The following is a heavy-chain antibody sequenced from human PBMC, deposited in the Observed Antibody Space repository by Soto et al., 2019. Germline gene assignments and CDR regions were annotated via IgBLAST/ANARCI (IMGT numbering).Heavy chain of an antibody. CDR2: IDWDDYK. CDR1: EFSLSTSGMC. J-gene: IGHJ4*02. Sequence: SGPTLVNPTQTLTLTCTFSEFSLSTSGMCVSWIRQPPGKALEWLAHIDWDDYKYYSTSLKTRLTISKDTSKNQVVLTMTNMDPVDTATYFCARMSLNNYGYYFDYWGQGTLVTVSS. CDR3: ARMSLNNYGYYFDY. V-gene: IGHV2-70*01. D-gene: IGHD5-18*01.